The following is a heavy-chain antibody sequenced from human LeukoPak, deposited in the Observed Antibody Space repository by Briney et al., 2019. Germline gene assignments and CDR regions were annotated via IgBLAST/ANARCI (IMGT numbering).Heavy chain of an antibody. V-gene: IGHV3-21*01. CDR3: ARDPFLYSSSLRHFDY. Sequence: GGSLRLSCAASGFTFSSYSMNWVRQAPGKGLEWVSSISSSSSYIYYADSVKGRFTISRDNAKNSLYLQMNSLRAEDTAVYYCARDPFLYSSSLRHFDYWGQGTLVTVSS. CDR2: ISSSSSYI. J-gene: IGHJ4*02. CDR1: GFTFSSYS. D-gene: IGHD6-13*01.